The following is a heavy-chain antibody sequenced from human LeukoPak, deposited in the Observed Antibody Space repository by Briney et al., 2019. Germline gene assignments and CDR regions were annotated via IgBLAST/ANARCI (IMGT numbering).Heavy chain of an antibody. CDR3: AKKYCSSTSCYSGFDY. CDR2: ISSSGGST. Sequence: GGSLRLSCAASGFTFSSNAMSWVSQAPGKGLEWVSAISSSGGSTYYADSVKGRFTISRDNSRNTLYLQMNSLRAEDTAVYFCAKKYCSSTSCYSGFDYWGQGTLVTVAS. V-gene: IGHV3-23*01. CDR1: GFTFSSNA. D-gene: IGHD2-2*01. J-gene: IGHJ4*02.